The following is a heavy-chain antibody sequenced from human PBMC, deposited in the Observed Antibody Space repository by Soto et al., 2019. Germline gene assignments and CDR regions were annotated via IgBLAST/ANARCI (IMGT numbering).Heavy chain of an antibody. CDR2: INHSGNT. D-gene: IGHD2-2*01. Sequence: SETLSLTCAVYGASLSDNYCNWLRQPPGKGLEWIGEINHSGNTNYNPSLRSRVTISIDTSKNQFSLNLRSVSAADTAVYYCARPATASESYWFDPWGQGTLVTVSS. CDR1: GASLSDNY. CDR3: ARPATASESYWFDP. J-gene: IGHJ5*02. V-gene: IGHV4-34*01.